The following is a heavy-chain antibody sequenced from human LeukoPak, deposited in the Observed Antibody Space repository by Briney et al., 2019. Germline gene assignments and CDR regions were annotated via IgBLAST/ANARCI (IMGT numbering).Heavy chain of an antibody. CDR2: MNPNSGNA. V-gene: IGHV1-8*01. Sequence: GASVTVSCKASGYNFNNHDINWVRQATGQGLEWLGRMNPNSGNAGYAQKLQGRVTMTWDSSTNTAYLEVTALRSDDTAVYYCAKSSGGYFFDYWGQGTLVTVSS. CDR3: AKSSGGYFFDY. CDR1: GYNFNNHD. J-gene: IGHJ4*02. D-gene: IGHD1-26*01.